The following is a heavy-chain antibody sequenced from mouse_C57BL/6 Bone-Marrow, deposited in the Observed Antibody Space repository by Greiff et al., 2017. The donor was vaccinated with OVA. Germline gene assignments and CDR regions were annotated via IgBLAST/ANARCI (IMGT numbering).Heavy chain of an antibody. CDR2: IRSKSNNYAT. J-gene: IGHJ3*01. V-gene: IGHV10-1*01. CDR3: VSLAYYSNYAFAY. Sequence: EVKLVESGGGLVQPKGSLKLSCAASGFSFNTYAMNWVRQAPGKGLEWVARIRSKSNNYATYYADSVKDRFTISRDDSESMLYLQMNNLKTEDTAMYYCVSLAYYSNYAFAYWGQGTLVTVSA. D-gene: IGHD2-5*01. CDR1: GFSFNTYA.